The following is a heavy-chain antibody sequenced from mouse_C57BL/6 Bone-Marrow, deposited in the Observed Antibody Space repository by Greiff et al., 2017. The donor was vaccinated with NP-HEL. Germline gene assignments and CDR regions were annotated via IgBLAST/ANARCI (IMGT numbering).Heavy chain of an antibody. CDR3: ASPRYYSNYYAMDY. V-gene: IGHV5-9*01. D-gene: IGHD2-5*01. CDR2: ISGGGGNT. Sequence: EVNVVESGGGLVKPGGSLKLSCAASGFTFSSYTMSWVRQTPEKRLEWVATISGGGGNTYYPDSVKGRFTISRDNAKNTLYLQMSSLRSEDTALYYCASPRYYSNYYAMDYWGQGTSVTVSS. CDR1: GFTFSSYT. J-gene: IGHJ4*01.